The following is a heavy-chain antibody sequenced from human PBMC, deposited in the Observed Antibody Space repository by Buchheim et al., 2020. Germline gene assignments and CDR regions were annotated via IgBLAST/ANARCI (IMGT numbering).Heavy chain of an antibody. CDR1: GFIFSGSA. CDR2: IRSKANNYAT. J-gene: IGHJ6*02. V-gene: IGHV3-73*02. D-gene: IGHD3-10*01. CDR3: TRNYGSVSYYYYNAMDV. Sequence: EVQLVESGGDLVQPGGSLKLSCAASGFIFSGSAMHWVRQASGKGLEWVGRIRSKANNYATGYAASVKGRFSISRDDSKNTAYLQMNSLKTEDTAVYYCTRNYGSVSYYYYNAMDVWGQGTT.